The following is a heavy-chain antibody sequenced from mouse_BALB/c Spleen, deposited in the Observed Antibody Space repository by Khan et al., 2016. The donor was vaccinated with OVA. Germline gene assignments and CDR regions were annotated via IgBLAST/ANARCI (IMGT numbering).Heavy chain of an antibody. J-gene: IGHJ3*01. D-gene: IGHD1-1*01. CDR2: LNPSTDYT. CDR1: GYTFTSYW. V-gene: IGHV1-7*01. CDR3: VNHGSSSAWFTY. Sequence: VQLQQSGAELAKPGASVKMSCKASGYTFTSYWMHWVKQRPGQGLEWIGYLNPSTDYTEYNQKFKDKATLTADKSSSTAYMQLTSLTSEDSAVYYCVNHGSSSAWFTYWGQGTLVTVSA.